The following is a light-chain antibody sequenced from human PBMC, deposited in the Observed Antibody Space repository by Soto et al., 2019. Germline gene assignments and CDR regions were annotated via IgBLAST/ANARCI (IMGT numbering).Light chain of an antibody. CDR1: QSVSSSY. CDR3: QQYGRSPPFT. J-gene: IGKJ2*01. CDR2: GAS. V-gene: IGKV3-20*01. Sequence: ELVLTQSPGTLSLSPGEKATLSCRASQSVSSSYLAWYQQKPGQAPRLLIYGASNRATGIPDRFSGSGSGTDFTLTISRLEPEXFAVYFCQQYGRSPPFTFGQGTKVDIK.